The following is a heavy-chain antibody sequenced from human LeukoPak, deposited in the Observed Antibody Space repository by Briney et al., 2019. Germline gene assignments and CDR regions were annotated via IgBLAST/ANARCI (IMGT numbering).Heavy chain of an antibody. J-gene: IGHJ4*02. Sequence: ASVKVSCKASGYTFTSYYMHWVRQAPGQGLEWMGIINPSGGSTSYAQKFQGRVTMTRDTSTSTVYMELSSLRSEDTAVYYWARAHLGYCSGGSCYTAPSFDYWGQGTLVTVSS. CDR3: ARAHLGYCSGGSCYTAPSFDY. CDR2: INPSGGST. V-gene: IGHV1-46*01. CDR1: GYTFTSYY. D-gene: IGHD2-15*01.